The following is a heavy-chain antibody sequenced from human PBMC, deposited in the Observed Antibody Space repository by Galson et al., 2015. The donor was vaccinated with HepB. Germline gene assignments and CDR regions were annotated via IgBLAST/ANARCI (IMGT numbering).Heavy chain of an antibody. CDR1: GGSFSGYY. D-gene: IGHD5-24*01. CDR3: ARGADSHGYNDY. Sequence: SEPLSLTCAVYGGSFSGYYWSWIRQPPGKGLEWIGEINHSGSTNYNPSLKSRVTISVDTSKNQFSLKLSSVTAADTAVYYCARGADSHGYNDYWGQGTLVTVSS. V-gene: IGHV4-34*01. CDR2: INHSGST. J-gene: IGHJ4*02.